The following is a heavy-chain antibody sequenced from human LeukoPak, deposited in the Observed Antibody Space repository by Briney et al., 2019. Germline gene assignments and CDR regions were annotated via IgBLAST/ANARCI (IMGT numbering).Heavy chain of an antibody. Sequence: PSETLSLTCTVSGGSISSYYWSWIRQPPGKGLEWIGYIYYSGSTNYNPSLKSRVTISVDTSKNEFSLKLSSVTAADTAVYYCARDSSIVAVAGSEFDYWGQGTLVTVSS. D-gene: IGHD6-19*01. J-gene: IGHJ4*02. CDR2: IYYSGST. CDR1: GGSISSYY. V-gene: IGHV4-59*01. CDR3: ARDSSIVAVAGSEFDY.